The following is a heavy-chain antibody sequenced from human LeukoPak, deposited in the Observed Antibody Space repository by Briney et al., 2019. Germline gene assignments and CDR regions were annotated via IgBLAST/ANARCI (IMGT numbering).Heavy chain of an antibody. CDR3: AGESHFQLRLLPDY. Sequence: ASVKGSCKAPGGNFSSYAISWVRQAPGQGLEWMGRIIPIFGIANYAQKFQGRVTITANKSTSTAYMELSSLRSEDTAVYYCAGESHFQLRLLPDYWGQGTLVTVSS. CDR1: GGNFSSYA. CDR2: IIPIFGIA. D-gene: IGHD4-17*01. V-gene: IGHV1-69*04. J-gene: IGHJ4*02.